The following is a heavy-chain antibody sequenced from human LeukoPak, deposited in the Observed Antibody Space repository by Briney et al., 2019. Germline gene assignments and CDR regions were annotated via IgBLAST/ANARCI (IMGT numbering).Heavy chain of an antibody. Sequence: PETLSLTCTVSGGSISSSSYYWGWIRQPPGKGLEWIGSIYYSGSTYYNPSLKSRVTISVDTSKNQFSLKLSSVTAADTAVYYCARHAYYDFWSGSNWFDPWGQGTLVTVSS. CDR2: IYYSGST. CDR3: ARHAYYDFWSGSNWFDP. D-gene: IGHD3-3*01. J-gene: IGHJ5*02. V-gene: IGHV4-39*01. CDR1: GGSISSSSYY.